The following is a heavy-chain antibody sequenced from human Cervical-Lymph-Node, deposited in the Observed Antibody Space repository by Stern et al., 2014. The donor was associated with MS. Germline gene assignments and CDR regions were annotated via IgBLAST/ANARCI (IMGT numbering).Heavy chain of an antibody. CDR1: GGTFSSYA. V-gene: IGHV1-69*01. Sequence: QVQLVQSGAEVKKPGSSVKVSCKASGGTFSSYAISWVRPAPGQGLEWMGGIIPIFGTANCAQKFQGRVTITADESTSTAYMELSSLRSEDTAVYYCARVGYGAYYFDYWGQGTLVTVSS. CDR2: IIPIFGTA. D-gene: IGHD4-17*01. J-gene: IGHJ4*02. CDR3: ARVGYGAYYFDY.